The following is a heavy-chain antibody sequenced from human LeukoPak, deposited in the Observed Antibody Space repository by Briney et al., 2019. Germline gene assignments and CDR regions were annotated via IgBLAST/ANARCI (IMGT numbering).Heavy chain of an antibody. CDR3: AKDLPPYGDEATHGDY. CDR2: IRYDGNNK. J-gene: IGHJ4*02. V-gene: IGHV3-30*02. Sequence: GGSLRLSCAASGFTFSSYGMHWVRQAPGKGLEWVAFIRYDGNNKYYGDSVRGRFTISRDNSKNTLYLQMNSLRAEDTAVYYCAKDLPPYGDEATHGDYWGQGTLVTVSS. D-gene: IGHD4-17*01. CDR1: GFTFSSYG.